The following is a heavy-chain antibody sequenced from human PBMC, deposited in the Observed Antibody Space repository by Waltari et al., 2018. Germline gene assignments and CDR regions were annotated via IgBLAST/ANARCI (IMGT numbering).Heavy chain of an antibody. CDR1: GVSITSNRHY. D-gene: IGHD5-12*01. CDR3: ATYIGASVGTAAFDV. J-gene: IGHJ3*01. Sequence: QLQLQESGPRLVRPSETLSLICRVSGVSITSNRHYWAWIRQSPGQGLGRIGTVSYSGTTYSSPSLKSRVSVSRDTSKNQVSLILGSVTAADMAVYYCATYIGASVGTAAFDVWGQGTMVTVSS. V-gene: IGHV4-39*01. CDR2: VSYSGTT.